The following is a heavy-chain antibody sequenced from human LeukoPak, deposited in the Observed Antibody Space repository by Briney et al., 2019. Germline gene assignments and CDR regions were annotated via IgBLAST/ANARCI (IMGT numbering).Heavy chain of an antibody. J-gene: IGHJ4*02. D-gene: IGHD3-22*01. CDR2: INPNSGGT. CDR3: ARGRDRGWNHYDSSGYYGDY. CDR1: EYTFTSYY. V-gene: IGHV1-2*02. Sequence: ASVKVSCKASEYTFTSYYMHWVRQAPGQGLEWVGWINPNSGGTSYAQKFQGRVTMTTDTSTSTAYMELRSLRSDDTAVYYCARGRDRGWNHYDSSGYYGDYWGQGTLVTVSS.